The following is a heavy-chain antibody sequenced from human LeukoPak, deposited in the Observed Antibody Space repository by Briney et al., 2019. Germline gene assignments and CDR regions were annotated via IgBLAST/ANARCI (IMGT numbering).Heavy chain of an antibody. CDR2: IWYDGSNK. D-gene: IGHD3-22*01. J-gene: IGHJ4*02. V-gene: IGHV3-33*01. CDR3: ARDNGAPYYYDSSGYYYFDY. CDR1: GFTFSSYG. Sequence: GRSLRLSCAASGFTFSSYGMHWVRQAPGKGLEWVAVIWYDGSNKYYADSVKGRFTISRDNSKNTLCLQMNSLRAEDTAVYYCARDNGAPYYYDSSGYYYFDYWGQGTLVTVSS.